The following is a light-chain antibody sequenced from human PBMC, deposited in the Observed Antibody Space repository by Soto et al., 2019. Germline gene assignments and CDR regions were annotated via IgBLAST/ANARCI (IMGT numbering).Light chain of an antibody. J-gene: IGKJ1*01. Sequence: EIVMTQSPATLSVSPGERATLSCRASQSVTSYLAWYQQRPGQAPRLLINDASRRATGIPDRFSGSGSGTEFTLTISSLQSEDFAVYYCQQYNNWPPWTFGQGTKVDI. CDR3: QQYNNWPPWT. V-gene: IGKV3D-15*01. CDR1: QSVTSY. CDR2: DAS.